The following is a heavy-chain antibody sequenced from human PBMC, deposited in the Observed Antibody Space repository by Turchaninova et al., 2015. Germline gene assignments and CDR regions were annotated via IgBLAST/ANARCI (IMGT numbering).Heavy chain of an antibody. CDR2: IGGTGLAT. CDR1: GFAFSSYA. D-gene: IGHD1-1*01. Sequence: GGGMVQPGGSLRLSCAASGFAFSSYAMNWVRQAPGKGLEWVAGIGGTGLATDYADSVKGRFTISRDNSRNTMFLQMNSLRAEDTAVYFCAKDALYNSPRAFDSWGQGTLVTVSS. CDR3: AKDALYNSPRAFDS. V-gene: IGHV3-23*01. J-gene: IGHJ4*02.